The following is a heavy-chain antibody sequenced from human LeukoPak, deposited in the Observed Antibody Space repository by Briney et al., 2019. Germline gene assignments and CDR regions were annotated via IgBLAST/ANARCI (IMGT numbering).Heavy chain of an antibody. Sequence: SETLSLTCAVYGGSLSGYHWSWIRQPAGKGLEWIGRIYTSGSTNYNPSLKSRVTMSVDTSKNQFSLKLSSVTAADTAVYYCARDRGDDFWSGYYYYYGMDVWGQGTTVTVSS. J-gene: IGHJ6*02. CDR1: GGSLSGYH. CDR3: ARDRGDDFWSGYYYYYGMDV. CDR2: IYTSGST. V-gene: IGHV4-59*10. D-gene: IGHD3-3*01.